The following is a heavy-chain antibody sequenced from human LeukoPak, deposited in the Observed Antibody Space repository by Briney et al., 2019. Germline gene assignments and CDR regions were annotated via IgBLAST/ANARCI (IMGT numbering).Heavy chain of an antibody. D-gene: IGHD3-9*01. CDR3: ARGLNYDILTDYYYYWFDP. V-gene: IGHV4-59*01. CDR1: GGSISSYY. Sequence: SETLSLTCTVSGGSISSYYWSWLRQPPGKGLEWIGYIYYSGSTNYNPSLKSRVTISVETSKNQFSLKLSSVTAADTAVYYCARGLNYDILTDYYYYWFDPWGQGTLVTVSS. J-gene: IGHJ5*02. CDR2: IYYSGST.